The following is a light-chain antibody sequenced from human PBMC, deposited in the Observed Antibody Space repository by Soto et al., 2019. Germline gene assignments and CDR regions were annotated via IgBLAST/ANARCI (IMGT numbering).Light chain of an antibody. Sequence: DIQMTQSPSSLSASIGDRVTITCRASQSISSHLYWFQQKPGQAPKLLIYAASSLQSGVPSRFSGSGSGTDFTLTISRQQPEDFSTYYCQQSYSNSITFGQGTRLEIK. V-gene: IGKV1-39*01. CDR1: QSISSH. J-gene: IGKJ5*01. CDR2: AAS. CDR3: QQSYSNSIT.